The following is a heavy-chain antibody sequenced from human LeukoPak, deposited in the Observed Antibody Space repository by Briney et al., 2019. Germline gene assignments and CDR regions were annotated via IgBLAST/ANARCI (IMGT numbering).Heavy chain of an antibody. D-gene: IGHD7-27*01. CDR2: ISSSGSTT. CDR3: ARSATGRGMDV. Sequence: GGSLRLSCVASGFTINTYGINWVRQAPGRGLEWVSHISSSGSTTYYADSVKGRFTVSRDNAKSSLYLQMNSLRAEDTAVYYCARSATGRGMDVWGKGTTVTVSS. CDR1: GFTINTYG. J-gene: IGHJ6*04. V-gene: IGHV3-48*03.